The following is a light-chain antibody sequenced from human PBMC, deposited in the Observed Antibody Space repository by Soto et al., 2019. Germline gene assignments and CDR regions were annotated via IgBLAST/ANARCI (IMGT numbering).Light chain of an antibody. CDR3: PQSFSFPRT. V-gene: IGKV1-39*01. CDR1: QSISTY. Sequence: DIQMTQSPSSLSASVGDRVTITCRASQSISTYLNWYQHKPGKAPNLLIYAASNLQTGVPSRFSGSGSGTDFTLTISGLKPEDFATYFCPQSFSFPRTFGQGTKLEIK. CDR2: AAS. J-gene: IGKJ2*02.